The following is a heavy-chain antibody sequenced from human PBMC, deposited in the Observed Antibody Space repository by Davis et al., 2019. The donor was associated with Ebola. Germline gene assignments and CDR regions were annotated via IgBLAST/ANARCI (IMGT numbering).Heavy chain of an antibody. J-gene: IGHJ6*04. Sequence: HSQTLSLTCAISGDSVAGGTGGWNWIRQSPSRGLEWLGRTYYSSKWYKDYAVIVKSRLIINPDTSKNQFSLQLNSVTPEDTALYYCARGWFRGGMDVWGEGTTVTVSS. V-gene: IGHV6-1*01. CDR3: ARGWFRGGMDV. CDR1: GDSVAGGTGG. D-gene: IGHD3-10*01. CDR2: TYYSSKWYK.